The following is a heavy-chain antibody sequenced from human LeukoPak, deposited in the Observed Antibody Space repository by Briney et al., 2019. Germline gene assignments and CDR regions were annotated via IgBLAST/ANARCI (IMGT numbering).Heavy chain of an antibody. D-gene: IGHD3-10*01. J-gene: IGHJ5*02. CDR3: ARGLGSRHNWFDT. CDR1: GGTFSSYA. V-gene: IGHV1-2*02. Sequence: ASVKVSCKASGGTFSSYAISWVRQAPGQGLEWMGWINPNSGGTNYAQKFQGRVTMTRDTSISTAYMELSRLRSDDTAVYYCARGLGSRHNWFDTWGQGTLVTVSS. CDR2: INPNSGGT.